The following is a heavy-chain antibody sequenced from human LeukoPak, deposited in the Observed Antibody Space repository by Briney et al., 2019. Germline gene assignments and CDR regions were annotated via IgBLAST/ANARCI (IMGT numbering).Heavy chain of an antibody. D-gene: IGHD4-23*01. CDR1: GGSISSYY. V-gene: IGHV4-4*07. J-gene: IGHJ4*02. Sequence: SETLSLTCSVSGGSISSYYWGWIRQPAGKGLEWIGRIYSSGSSSYNPSLKSRVTMSVDTSKNQFSLNLTSVTAADTAVYYCARDRTYGGNSGFDYWGQGTLVTVSS. CDR2: IYSSGSS. CDR3: ARDRTYGGNSGFDY.